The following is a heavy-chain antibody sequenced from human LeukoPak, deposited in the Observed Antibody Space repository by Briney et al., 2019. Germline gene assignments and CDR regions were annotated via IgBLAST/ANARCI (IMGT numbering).Heavy chain of an antibody. CDR1: GFTFNTYA. J-gene: IGHJ4*02. CDR3: AKARSGSSASCYNY. D-gene: IGHD2-2*01. CDR2: ISGSDGST. V-gene: IGHV3-23*01. Sequence: PGGSLRLSRAASGFTFNTYAMSWVRQAPGKGLEWVSVISGSDGSTYYADSVKGRFTISRDNSKNTLYLQMNSLRAEDTAVYYCAKARSGSSASCYNYWGQGTLVTVSS.